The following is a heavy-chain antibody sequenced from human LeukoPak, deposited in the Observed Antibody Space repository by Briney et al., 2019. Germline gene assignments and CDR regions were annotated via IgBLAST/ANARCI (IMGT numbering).Heavy chain of an antibody. CDR3: ARSTSSGYHLSYYYYYYMDV. J-gene: IGHJ6*03. V-gene: IGHV1-2*02. D-gene: IGHD3-22*01. CDR2: INPNSGGT. Sequence: ASVKVSCKASGYTFTGYYIHWVRQAPGQGLEWMGWINPNSGGTNYAQKFQGRVTMTRDTSISTAYMELSRLRSDDTAVYYCARSTSSGYHLSYYYYYYMDVWGKGTTVTVSS. CDR1: GYTFTGYY.